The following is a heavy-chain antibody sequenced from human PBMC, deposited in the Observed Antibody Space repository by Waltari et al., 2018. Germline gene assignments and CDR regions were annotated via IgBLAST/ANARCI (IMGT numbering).Heavy chain of an antibody. V-gene: IGHV1-2*06. J-gene: IGHJ4*02. CDR2: INPNTGDT. CDR3: ARREHFGDSLDY. D-gene: IGHD3-16*01. CDR1: GEPSTGHY. Sequence: QVPLVQSGAEVKKPGASVRVSCKASGEPSTGHYIHWVRQAPGQGLEWMGRINPNTGDTKFAQNFRVRVTMTRDTSISTAYMELSGLRSDDTAMYFCARREHFGDSLDYWGQGTLVAVSS.